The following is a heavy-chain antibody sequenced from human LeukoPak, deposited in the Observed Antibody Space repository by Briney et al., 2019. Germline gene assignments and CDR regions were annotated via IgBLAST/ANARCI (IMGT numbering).Heavy chain of an antibody. Sequence: ASVKVSCKVSGYTLTELSMHWVRQAPGKGLEWMGGFDPEDGETIYAQKFQGRVTMTEDTPTDTAYMELSSLRSEDTAVYYCATDVFVVRGVTRDYWGQGTLVTVSS. CDR3: ATDVFVVRGVTRDY. CDR2: FDPEDGET. V-gene: IGHV1-24*01. J-gene: IGHJ4*02. CDR1: GYTLTELS. D-gene: IGHD3-10*01.